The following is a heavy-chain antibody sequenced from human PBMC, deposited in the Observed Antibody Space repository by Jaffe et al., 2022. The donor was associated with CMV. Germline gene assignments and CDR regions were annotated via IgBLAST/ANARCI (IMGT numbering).Heavy chain of an antibody. CDR1: GFTFDDYA. Sequence: EVQLVESGGGLVQPGRSLRLSCAASGFTFDDYAMHWVRQAPGKGLEWVSGISWNSGSIGYADSVKGRFTISRDNAKNSLYLQMNSLRAEDTALYYCAKDMSPDIVVANYYYYGMDVWGQGTTVTVSS. J-gene: IGHJ6*02. V-gene: IGHV3-9*01. CDR3: AKDMSPDIVVANYYYYGMDV. D-gene: IGHD2-2*01. CDR2: ISWNSGSI.